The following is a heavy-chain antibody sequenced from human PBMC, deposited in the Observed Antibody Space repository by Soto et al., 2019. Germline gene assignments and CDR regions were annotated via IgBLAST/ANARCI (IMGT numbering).Heavy chain of an antibody. CDR3: ARDRYSSGWYDLDY. CDR1: GFTFSSYG. CDR2: IWYDGSYK. J-gene: IGHJ4*02. Sequence: QVQLVESGGGVVQPGRSLRLSCAASGFTFSSYGMHWVRQAPGKGLEWVAVIWYDGSYKYYADSVKGRFTISRDNSKNTLYLQMNSLRVEDTAVYYCARDRYSSGWYDLDYWGQGTLVTVSS. D-gene: IGHD6-19*01. V-gene: IGHV3-33*01.